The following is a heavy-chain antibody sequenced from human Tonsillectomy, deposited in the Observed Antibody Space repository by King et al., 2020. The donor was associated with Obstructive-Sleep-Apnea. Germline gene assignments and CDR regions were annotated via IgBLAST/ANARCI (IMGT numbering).Heavy chain of an antibody. J-gene: IGHJ4*02. D-gene: IGHD5-18*01. CDR1: GFTFSSYG. Sequence: VQLVESGGGVVQPGRSLRLSCAASGFTFSSYGMHWVRQAPGKGLEWVAFIRYDGSNKYYADSVKGRFTISRDNSKNTLYLQMNSLRAEDTAVYYCAKGPLYSYGSSRADYWGQGTLVTVSS. CDR2: IRYDGSNK. V-gene: IGHV3-30*02. CDR3: AKGPLYSYGSSRADY.